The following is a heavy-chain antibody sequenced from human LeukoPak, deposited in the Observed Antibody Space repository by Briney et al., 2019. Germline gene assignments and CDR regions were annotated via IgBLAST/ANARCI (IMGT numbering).Heavy chain of an antibody. CDR1: GGSISSGSYY. D-gene: IGHD3-3*01. J-gene: IGHJ4*02. V-gene: IGHV4-61*02. Sequence: PSETLSLTCTVSGGSISSGSYYWSRIRQPAGKGLEWIGRIYTSGSTNYNPSLKSRVTISVDTSKNQFSLKLSSVTAADTAVYYCARETYYDFWSGYYQDYWGQGTLVTVSS. CDR2: IYTSGST. CDR3: ARETYYDFWSGYYQDY.